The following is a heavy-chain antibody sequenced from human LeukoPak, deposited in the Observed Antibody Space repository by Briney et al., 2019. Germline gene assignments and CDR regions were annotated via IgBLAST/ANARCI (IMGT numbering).Heavy chain of an antibody. J-gene: IGHJ5*02. CDR2: INTNSGGT. Sequence: GASVKVSCKASGYTFTGYYMHWVRQAPGQRLEWIGLINTNSGGTNYAQKFQGRVTMTRDTSISTAYMELSRLRSDDAAVYYCARDYSGYDMNWFDPWGQGTLVTVSS. V-gene: IGHV1-2*02. CDR3: ARDYSGYDMNWFDP. D-gene: IGHD5-12*01. CDR1: GYTFTGYY.